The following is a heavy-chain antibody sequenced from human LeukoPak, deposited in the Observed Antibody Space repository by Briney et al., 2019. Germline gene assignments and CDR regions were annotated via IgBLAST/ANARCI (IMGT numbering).Heavy chain of an antibody. CDR2: IVLGAGNT. Sequence: TSVKVSCKASGFTFPNSAMQWVRQARGQRLEWIGWIVLGAGNTVYSHKFHDRVTITRDVSTNTAYMELDSLGSEDTAVYYCAAQRGTSLHDFWSTRLFDPWGQGTLVTVSS. V-gene: IGHV1-58*02. J-gene: IGHJ5*02. D-gene: IGHD3-3*01. CDR3: AAQRGTSLHDFWSTRLFDP. CDR1: GFTFPNSA.